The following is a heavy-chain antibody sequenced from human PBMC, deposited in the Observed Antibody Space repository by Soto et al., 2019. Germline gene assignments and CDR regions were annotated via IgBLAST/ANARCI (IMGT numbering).Heavy chain of an antibody. CDR3: ARSDFWSGYYTDY. V-gene: IGHV4-30-4*08. Sequence: QVQLQESGPGLVKPSQTLSLTCTVSGGSISSGDYHWSWIRQPPGKGLEWIGFVYYTGNTYYNPSLKSRVXXSXDTXQNQFSLKLSSVTAADTAVYYCARSDFWSGYYTDYWGQGTLVTVSS. D-gene: IGHD3-3*01. J-gene: IGHJ4*02. CDR1: GGSISSGDYH. CDR2: VYYTGNT.